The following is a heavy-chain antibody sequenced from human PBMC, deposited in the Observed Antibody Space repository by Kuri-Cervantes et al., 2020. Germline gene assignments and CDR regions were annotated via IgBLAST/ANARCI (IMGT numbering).Heavy chain of an antibody. Sequence: GESLKISCAASGFSFSSNCMHWVRQVAGKGLVWVSRINGDGDATNYADSVKGRFTISRDNSKNTLYLQMNSLRAEDTAVYYRARDEGFGDFTVWGEGTTVTVSS. CDR3: ARDEGFGDFTV. V-gene: IGHV3-74*01. J-gene: IGHJ6*04. CDR2: INGDGDAT. D-gene: IGHD4-17*01. CDR1: GFSFSSNC.